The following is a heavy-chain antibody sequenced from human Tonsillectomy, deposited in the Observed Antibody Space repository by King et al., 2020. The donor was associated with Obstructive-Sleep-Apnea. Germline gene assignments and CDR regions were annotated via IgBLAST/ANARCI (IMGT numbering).Heavy chain of an antibody. CDR1: GGSISSYY. CDR2: IYYSGST. V-gene: IGHV4-59*01. Sequence: QLQESGPGLVKPSETLSLTCTVSGGSISSYYWSWIRQPPGKGLEWIGYIYYSGSTNYNPSLKSRFTISVATSKNQFSLKLSSVTAAATAVYYCARAASSYCGGDCYFRKFDYWGQGTLVTVSS. CDR3: ARAASSYCGGDCYFRKFDY. J-gene: IGHJ4*02. D-gene: IGHD2-21*02.